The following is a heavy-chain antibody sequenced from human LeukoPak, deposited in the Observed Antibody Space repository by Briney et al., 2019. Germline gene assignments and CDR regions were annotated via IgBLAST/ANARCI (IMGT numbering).Heavy chain of an antibody. Sequence: GGSLRLSCAASGFTFSSYIMNWVRQAPGKGLEWVSSISSSSSYIYYADSVKGRFTISRDNAKNSLYMQMNSLRAVDTAVYYCAKGGDPSMGHAFDIWGQGTVVTVSS. CDR3: AKGGDPSMGHAFDI. J-gene: IGHJ3*02. CDR2: ISSSSSYI. V-gene: IGHV3-21*01. CDR1: GFTFSSYI. D-gene: IGHD5-18*01.